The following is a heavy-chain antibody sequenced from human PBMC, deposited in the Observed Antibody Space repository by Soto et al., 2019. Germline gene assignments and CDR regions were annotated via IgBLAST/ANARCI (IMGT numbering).Heavy chain of an antibody. Sequence: ASVKVSCKASGYTFTSYGISWGRQAPGQGLEWMGWISAYNGNTNYAQKLQGRVTMTTDTSTSTAYMELRSLRSDDTAVYYCARATDILTGYFISYWGQGTLVTVSS. J-gene: IGHJ4*02. D-gene: IGHD3-9*01. V-gene: IGHV1-18*01. CDR2: ISAYNGNT. CDR3: ARATDILTGYFISY. CDR1: GYTFTSYG.